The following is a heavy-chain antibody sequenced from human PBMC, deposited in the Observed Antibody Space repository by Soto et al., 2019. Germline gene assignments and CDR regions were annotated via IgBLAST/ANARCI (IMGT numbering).Heavy chain of an antibody. J-gene: IGHJ4*02. V-gene: IGHV3-21*06. D-gene: IGHD2-21*01. CDR1: GFTFRNYN. Sequence: EVQLVESGGGLVKAGGSLRLFCTASGFTFRNYNMNWVRQAPGKGLEWVSSISTGGASMFYADSVKGRFTISRDNAQNSLFLEIDSPRDEDTAVYYCARDIASPGGDYFDSWGQGTLVTVSS. CDR2: ISTGGASM. CDR3: ARDIASPGGDYFDS.